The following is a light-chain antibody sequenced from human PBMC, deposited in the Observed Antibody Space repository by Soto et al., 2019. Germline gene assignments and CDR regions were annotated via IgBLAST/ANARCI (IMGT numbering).Light chain of an antibody. V-gene: IGKV3-20*01. CDR3: QQYGSSPLT. CDR2: GAS. Sequence: EIVLTQSPGTLSLSPGERATLSCRASQSVSSSYLAWYQQKPGQAPRLLIYGASSRATGIPDRFSGSGSGTDFTLTISGLEPEDFAVYCCQQYGSSPLTFGGGTKVDIK. J-gene: IGKJ4*01. CDR1: QSVSSSY.